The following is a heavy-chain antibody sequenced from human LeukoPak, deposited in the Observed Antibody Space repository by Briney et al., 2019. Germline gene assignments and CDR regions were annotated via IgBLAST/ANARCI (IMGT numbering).Heavy chain of an antibody. Sequence: SETLSLTCTVSGGSINSSSYYWGWIRQPPGKGLEWIGYIYYSGSTNYNPSLKSRVTISVDTSKNQFSLKLNSVTAADTAVCYCARVSGYDWESFYDYWGQGTLVTVSS. D-gene: IGHD5-12*01. CDR2: IYYSGST. CDR3: ARVSGYDWESFYDY. V-gene: IGHV4-61*05. CDR1: GGSINSSSYY. J-gene: IGHJ4*02.